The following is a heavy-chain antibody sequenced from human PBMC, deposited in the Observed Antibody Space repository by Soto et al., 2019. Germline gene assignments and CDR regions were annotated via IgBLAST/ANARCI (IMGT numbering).Heavy chain of an antibody. CDR2: IYPGDSDT. V-gene: IGHV5-51*01. CDR1: GYSFTCYW. J-gene: IGHJ6*02. D-gene: IGHD4-17*01. Sequence: GESLKISCKGSGYSFTCYWIGWVRQMPGKGLEWMGIIYPGDSDTRYSPSFQGQVTISADKSISTAYLQWSSLKASDTATYYCARWSTTPSAVTTHYYYYGMDVWGQGTTVTVSS. CDR3: ARWSTTPSAVTTHYYYYGMDV.